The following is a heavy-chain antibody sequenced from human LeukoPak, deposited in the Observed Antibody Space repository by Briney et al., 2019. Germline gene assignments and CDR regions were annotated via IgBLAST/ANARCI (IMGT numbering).Heavy chain of an antibody. CDR2: ISYDGSNK. CDR1: GFTFSSYA. Sequence: QPGGSLRLSCAASGFTFSSYAMPWVRQAPGKGLEWVAVISYDGSNKYYADSVKGRFTISRDNSKNTLYLQMNSLRAEDTAVYYCARGDGAVDYFDYWGQGTLVTVSS. V-gene: IGHV3-30*04. CDR3: ARGDGAVDYFDY. J-gene: IGHJ4*02. D-gene: IGHD6-19*01.